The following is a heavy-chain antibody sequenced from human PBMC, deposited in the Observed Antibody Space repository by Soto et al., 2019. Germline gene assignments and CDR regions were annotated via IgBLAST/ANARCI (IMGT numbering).Heavy chain of an antibody. CDR2: INAGNGNT. CDR1: GYTFTNYA. J-gene: IGHJ4*02. D-gene: IGHD2-21*01. CDR3: ARVLAFCGGDCHFDY. V-gene: IGHV1-3*01. Sequence: QVQLVQSGAEMKKPGASVKVSCKASGYTFTNYAMHWVRQAPGQRLEWMGWINAGNGNTKYSQKFQDRVTITRDTSANTAYLELSSLRSEDTALYYCARVLAFCGGDCHFDYWGQGTLVTVSS.